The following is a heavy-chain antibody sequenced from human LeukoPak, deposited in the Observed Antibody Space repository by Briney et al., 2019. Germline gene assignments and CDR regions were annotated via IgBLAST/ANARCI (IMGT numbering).Heavy chain of an antibody. Sequence: GGSLRLSCAASGFTFSDSDMHWVRQASGKGLEWVGRIRRKANNYATAYAGPVKGRFTMSRDDSKNTAYLQMNSLQTEDTAVYYCTRLGAASDRWGQGTLVSVSS. J-gene: IGHJ5*02. CDR2: IRRKANNYAT. CDR3: TRLGAASDR. CDR1: GFTFSDSD. V-gene: IGHV3-73*01.